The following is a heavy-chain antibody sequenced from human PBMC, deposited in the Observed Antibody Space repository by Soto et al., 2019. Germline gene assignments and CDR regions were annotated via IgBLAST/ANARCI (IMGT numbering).Heavy chain of an antibody. CDR2: IIPIFGTA. CDR3: ARDMDYDFWSGYRIDYYYGMDV. Sequence: GASVKVCCKASVGTFSSYAIRWVRQATEQGLEWMGGIIPIFGTANYAQKLQGRVTITADESTSTAYMELSSLRSEDTAVYYCARDMDYDFWSGYRIDYYYGMDVWGQGTTVTVSS. V-gene: IGHV1-69*13. J-gene: IGHJ6*02. D-gene: IGHD3-3*01. CDR1: VGTFSSYA.